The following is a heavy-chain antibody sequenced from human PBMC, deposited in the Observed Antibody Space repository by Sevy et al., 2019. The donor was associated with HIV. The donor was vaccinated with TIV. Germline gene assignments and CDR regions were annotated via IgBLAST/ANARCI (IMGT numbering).Heavy chain of an antibody. CDR2: ISWNSGRM. CDR1: GFTFEDYA. Sequence: GGSLRLSCAASGFTFEDYALHWVRQVPGKGLEWVSGISWNSGRMGYADSVKGRFTISRDNAKNSLYLQMNSLRAEDTAFYYCAKDSYYDSSGYFDAWSQGTLVTVSS. J-gene: IGHJ4*02. V-gene: IGHV3-9*01. CDR3: AKDSYYDSSGYFDA. D-gene: IGHD3-22*01.